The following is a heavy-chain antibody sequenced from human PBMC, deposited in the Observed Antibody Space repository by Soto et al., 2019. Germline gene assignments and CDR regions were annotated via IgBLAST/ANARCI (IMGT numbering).Heavy chain of an antibody. CDR2: IIPIFGTA. CDR3: ASAKLHLATEGYYYYGMGV. Sequence: SVKVSCKASGGTFSSYAISWVRQAPGQGLEWMGGIIPIFGTANYAQKFQGRVTITADESTSTAYMELSSLRSEDTAVYYCASAKLHLATEGYYYYGMGVWGQGTTVTVSS. CDR1: GGTFSSYA. D-gene: IGHD6-25*01. V-gene: IGHV1-69*13. J-gene: IGHJ6*02.